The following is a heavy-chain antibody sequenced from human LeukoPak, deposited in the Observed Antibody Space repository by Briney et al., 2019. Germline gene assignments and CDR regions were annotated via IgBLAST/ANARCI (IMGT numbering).Heavy chain of an antibody. V-gene: IGHV4-61*01. D-gene: IGHD5-24*01. CDR1: GGSVSSGSYY. CDR2: IYYSGST. J-gene: IGHJ4*02. CDR3: ARARDGYNPYLDY. Sequence: NTSETLSLTCTVSGGSVSSGSYYWSWIRQPPGKGLEWIGYIYYSGSTNYNPSLKSRVTISVDTSKNQFSLKLSSVTAADTAVYYCARARDGYNPYLDYWGQGTLVTVSS.